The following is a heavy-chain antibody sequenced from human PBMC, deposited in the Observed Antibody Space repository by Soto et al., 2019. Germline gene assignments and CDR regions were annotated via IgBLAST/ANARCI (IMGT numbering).Heavy chain of an antibody. CDR1: GFSFLTFG. CDR2: ISGSEGTT. D-gene: IGHD6-19*01. CDR3: ARDSSAWNRFDS. Sequence: GSLRLSCAASGFSFLTFGMTWVGQAQRQGLERVSYISGSEGTTYYADSVKGRFTISRDNSKDTLFLQMNRLRADDTAVYFCARDSSAWNRFDSRDQGAL. V-gene: IGHV3-23*01. J-gene: IGHJ5*01.